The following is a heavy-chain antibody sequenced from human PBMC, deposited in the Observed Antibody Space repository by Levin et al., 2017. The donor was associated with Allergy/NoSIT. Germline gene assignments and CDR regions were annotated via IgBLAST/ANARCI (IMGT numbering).Heavy chain of an antibody. CDR2: IWYDGSNK. V-gene: IGHV3-33*01. Sequence: GGSLRLSCAASGFTFSSYGMHWVRQAPGKGLEWVAVIWYDGSNKYYADSVKGRFTISRDNSKNTLYLQMNSLRAEDTAVYYCARRGVILGLDAFDIWGQGTMVTVSS. J-gene: IGHJ3*02. CDR3: ARRGVILGLDAFDI. D-gene: IGHD3-16*02. CDR1: GFTFSSYG.